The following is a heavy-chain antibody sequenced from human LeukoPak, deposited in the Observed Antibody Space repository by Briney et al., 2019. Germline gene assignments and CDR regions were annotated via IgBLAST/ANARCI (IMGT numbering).Heavy chain of an antibody. Sequence: SETLSLTCAVYGGSFSGYYWSWIRQPPGKGLEGIGEINHSGSTNYNPSLKSRVTISVDTSKNQFSLKLSSVTAADTAVYYCARGRTAGNAFDIWGQGTMVTVSS. CDR3: ARGRTAGNAFDI. CDR2: INHSGST. V-gene: IGHV4-34*01. D-gene: IGHD3-10*01. J-gene: IGHJ3*02. CDR1: GGSFSGYY.